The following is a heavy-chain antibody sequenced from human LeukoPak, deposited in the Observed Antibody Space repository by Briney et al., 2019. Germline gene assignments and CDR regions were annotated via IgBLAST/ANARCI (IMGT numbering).Heavy chain of an antibody. D-gene: IGHD1/OR15-1a*01. V-gene: IGHV5-51*01. CDR2: IYHYDSDT. Sequence: PAASLKISCKGSGYSFTSYWIGWVRQMPGKGLECRGIIYHYDSDTRYSPSFEGQVTISADKSINTTYLEWSSLKASDTARYYCARQQNKYYFYYGMDVWGQGTTVTVSS. J-gene: IGHJ6*02. CDR3: ARQQNKYYFYYGMDV. CDR1: GYSFTSYW.